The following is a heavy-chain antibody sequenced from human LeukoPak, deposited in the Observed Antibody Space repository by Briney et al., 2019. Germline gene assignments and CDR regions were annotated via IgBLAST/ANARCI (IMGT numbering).Heavy chain of an antibody. CDR3: AKDLGTQLRYFDWFDYYYYMDV. Sequence: GGSLRLSCVGSRFTFSSYWMSWVRQAPGKGLESVANIKEDGSEIYYVASVEGRFTISRDNAKNSLYLQMNSLRAEDTAVYYCAKDLGTQLRYFDWFDYYYYMDVWGKGTTVTISS. CDR1: RFTFSSYW. CDR2: IKEDGSEI. V-gene: IGHV3-7*03. J-gene: IGHJ6*03. D-gene: IGHD3-9*01.